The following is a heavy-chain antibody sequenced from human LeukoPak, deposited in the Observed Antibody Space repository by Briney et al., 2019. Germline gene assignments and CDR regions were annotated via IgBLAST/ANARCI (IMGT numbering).Heavy chain of an antibody. J-gene: IGHJ4*02. CDR1: GFTFNNYA. D-gene: IGHD2-15*01. CDR2: ISGGGGTT. CDR3: ATFFLGSCNAGSCYDDFDY. Sequence: PGGSLRLSCAASGFTFNNYAMSWVRQAPGKGLEWVSGISGGGGTTYYTDSVKGRFTISRDNSKNTLYVQMNNLRAEDTAVYYCATFFLGSCNAGSCYDDFDYWGQGTLVTVSS. V-gene: IGHV3-23*01.